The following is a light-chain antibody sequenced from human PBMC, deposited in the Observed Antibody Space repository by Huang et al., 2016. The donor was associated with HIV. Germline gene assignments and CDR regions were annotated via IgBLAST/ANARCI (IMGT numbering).Light chain of an antibody. CDR2: KAS. CDR3: QQYNSYSWT. CDR1: QSISSW. J-gene: IGKJ1*01. V-gene: IGKV1-5*03. Sequence: DIQMTQSPSTLSASVGDRVTITCRASQSISSWLAWYQQKPGKAPKLLIYKASSLETGVPSRFSGRGSGTEFTLTISSLQPDDFATYYCQQYNSYSWTFGQGTKEEIK.